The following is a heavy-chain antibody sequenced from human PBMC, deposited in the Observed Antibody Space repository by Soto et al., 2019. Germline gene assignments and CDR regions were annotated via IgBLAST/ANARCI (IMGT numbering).Heavy chain of an antibody. CDR1: SGSIISSSYY. Sequence: SETLSLTCTVSSGSIISSSYYWGWIRQPPGKGLEWIGSMYYSGSTYYNPSLKSRVTISVDTSERQFSLRLSSVTAADTAVYYCARGYCSSSSCYKVGWFDPWGQGTLVTVSS. CDR3: ARGYCSSSSCYKVGWFDP. J-gene: IGHJ5*02. CDR2: MYYSGST. V-gene: IGHV4-39*01. D-gene: IGHD2-2*02.